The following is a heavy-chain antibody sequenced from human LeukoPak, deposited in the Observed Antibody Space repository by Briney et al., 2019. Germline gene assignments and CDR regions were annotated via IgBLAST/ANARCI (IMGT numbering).Heavy chain of an antibody. Sequence: SETLSLTCAVYGGSFSGYYWSWIRQPPGKGLEWIGEINHSGSTNYNPSLKNRVTISVDTSENQFSLKLSSVTAADTAVYYCARVGEAVVVPAATRQVRYFDYWGQGTLVTVSS. CDR2: INHSGST. CDR3: ARVGEAVVVPAATRQVRYFDY. J-gene: IGHJ4*02. D-gene: IGHD2-2*01. CDR1: GGSFSGYY. V-gene: IGHV4-34*01.